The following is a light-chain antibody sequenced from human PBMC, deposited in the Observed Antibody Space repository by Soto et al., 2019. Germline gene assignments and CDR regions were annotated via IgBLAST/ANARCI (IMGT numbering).Light chain of an antibody. Sequence: ESVLTQSPGTLSLSPGERATLSCRASQSVSSNYLAWYQQKPGQAPRLLIYGATTRATGIPDRFSGSGSGKDSPPTISRPAPEDSAVYYCQQYCSSPTWTFGQGTKVEIK. CDR2: GAT. CDR3: QQYCSSPTWT. V-gene: IGKV3-20*01. CDR1: QSVSSNY. J-gene: IGKJ1*01.